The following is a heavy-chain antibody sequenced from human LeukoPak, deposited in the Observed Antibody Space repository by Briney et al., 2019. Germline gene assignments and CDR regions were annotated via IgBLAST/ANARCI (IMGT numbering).Heavy chain of an antibody. D-gene: IGHD5-24*01. CDR3: ARGGYKHFAY. Sequence: PGGSLRLSCAASGFTLSEYYMTWIRQAPGKGLEWVSSISGSGSPIYYADSVKGRLTISRDNAKSSLYLQMNGLRAEDTAVYYCARGGYKHFAYWGQGTLVTVSS. CDR2: ISGSGSPI. J-gene: IGHJ4*02. CDR1: GFTLSEYY. V-gene: IGHV3-11*01.